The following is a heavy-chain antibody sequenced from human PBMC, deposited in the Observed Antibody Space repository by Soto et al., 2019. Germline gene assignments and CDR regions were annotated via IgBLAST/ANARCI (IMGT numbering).Heavy chain of an antibody. J-gene: IGHJ6*02. CDR2: IYYSGST. D-gene: IGHD3-9*01. CDR1: GGSISSSSYY. V-gene: IGHV4-39*01. CDR3: ARVYYDILTGEGYYYGMDV. Sequence: PSETLSLTCTVSGGSISSSSYYWGWIRQPPGKGLEWIGSIYYSGSTYYKQSLKSRVTISVDTSKNQFSLKLSSVTAADKDEYNCARVYYDILTGEGYYYGMDVWGQGTTVTVSS.